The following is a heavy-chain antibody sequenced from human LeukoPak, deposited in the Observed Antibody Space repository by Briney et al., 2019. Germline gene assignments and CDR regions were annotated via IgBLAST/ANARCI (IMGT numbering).Heavy chain of an antibody. CDR3: ARDRNTDFWSGYYTNYFDY. Sequence: PGGSLRLSCAASGFTFSSYWMTWVRQAPGKGLEWVANIKQDGSEKYYADSVKGRFTISRDNANKSLDLQMNSLRAEDTAVYYCARDRNTDFWSGYYTNYFDYWGQGTLVTVSS. CDR2: IKQDGSEK. V-gene: IGHV3-7*01. CDR1: GFTFSSYW. J-gene: IGHJ4*02. D-gene: IGHD3-3*01.